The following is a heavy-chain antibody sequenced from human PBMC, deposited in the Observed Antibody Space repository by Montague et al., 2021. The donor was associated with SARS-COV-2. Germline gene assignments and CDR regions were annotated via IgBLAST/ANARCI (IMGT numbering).Heavy chain of an antibody. CDR2: ISYDGSNK. V-gene: IGHV3-30*04. CDR3: ARPDSGSYYAAFDI. CDR1: GFTFSTYA. Sequence: SMRISCAASGFTFSTYAMNWVRQAPGKGLEWVALISYDGSNKYYGDSVKGRFTISRDNSKNTLYLQMNSLRAEDTAVYYCARPDSGSYYAAFDIWGQGTMVTVSS. J-gene: IGHJ3*02. D-gene: IGHD1-26*01.